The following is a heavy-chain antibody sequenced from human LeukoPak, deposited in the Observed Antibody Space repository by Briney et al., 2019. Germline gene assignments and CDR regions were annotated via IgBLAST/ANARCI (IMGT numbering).Heavy chain of an antibody. CDR2: IYYSGST. D-gene: IGHD3-22*01. CDR3: ARTRGSGFARRSSGMDV. Sequence: PSETLSLTCTVSGGSISSYYWSWIRQPPVKGLEWIGYIYYSGSTNYNPSLKSRVTISVDTSKNQFSLKLSSVTAADTAVYYCARTRGSGFARRSSGMDVWGQGTTVTVSS. CDR1: GGSISSYY. V-gene: IGHV4-59*08. J-gene: IGHJ6*02.